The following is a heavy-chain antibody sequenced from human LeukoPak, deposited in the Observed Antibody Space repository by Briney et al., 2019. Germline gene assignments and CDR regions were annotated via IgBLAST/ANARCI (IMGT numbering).Heavy chain of an antibody. CDR2: LIPILGSE. CDR1: GSSFGTYA. CDR3: ARDRGSGGNVPRYFHH. J-gene: IGHJ1*01. V-gene: IGHV1-69*13. Sequence: GGSVKVSCKTPGSSFGTYAFRWGRQTPGEGLEWMGELIPILGSEDYAQKFQGRVTITADESSRTVSMEVRSLRSEDTAVYYCARDRGSGGNVPRYFHHWGQGTLIIVSS. D-gene: IGHD2-15*01.